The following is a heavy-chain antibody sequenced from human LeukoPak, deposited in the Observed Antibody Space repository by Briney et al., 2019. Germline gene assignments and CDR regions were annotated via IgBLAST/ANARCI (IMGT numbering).Heavy chain of an antibody. V-gene: IGHV3-23*01. CDR3: ARRAGGYSHPYDY. Sequence: TGGSLRLSCAASGFTFSSYAMSWVRQAPGKGLEWVSAISGSGGSTYYADSVKGRFTTSRDNSKNTLYLQMNSLRAEDTAVYYCARRAGGYSHPYDYWGQGTLVTVSS. J-gene: IGHJ4*02. D-gene: IGHD4-23*01. CDR2: ISGSGGST. CDR1: GFTFSSYA.